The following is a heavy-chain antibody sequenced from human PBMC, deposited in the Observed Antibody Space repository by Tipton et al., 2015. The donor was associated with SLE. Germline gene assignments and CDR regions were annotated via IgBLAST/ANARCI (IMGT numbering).Heavy chain of an antibody. Sequence: TLSLTCTVSGGSISSHYWSWIRQPPGKGLEWIGYIYYSGSTNYNPSLKSRVTISVDTSKNQFSLKLSSVTAADTAVYYCARVWSSSGAEYFQHWGQGTLVTVSS. CDR2: IYYSGST. CDR1: GGSISSHY. J-gene: IGHJ1*01. CDR3: ARVWSSSGAEYFQH. V-gene: IGHV4-59*11. D-gene: IGHD6-6*01.